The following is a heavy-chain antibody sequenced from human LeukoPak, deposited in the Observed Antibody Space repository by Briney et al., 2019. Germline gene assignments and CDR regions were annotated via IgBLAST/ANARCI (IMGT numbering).Heavy chain of an antibody. D-gene: IGHD2-15*01. Sequence: SQTLSLTCAISGDSVSSNSAAWNWIRQSPSRGLEWLGRTYYRSKWYNDYAVSVKSRITINPDTSKNQFSLQLNPVTPEDTAVYYCARVYCSGGSCDTRTGTFDYWGQGTLVTVSS. J-gene: IGHJ4*02. CDR2: TYYRSKWYN. V-gene: IGHV6-1*01. CDR1: GDSVSSNSAA. CDR3: ARVYCSGGSCDTRTGTFDY.